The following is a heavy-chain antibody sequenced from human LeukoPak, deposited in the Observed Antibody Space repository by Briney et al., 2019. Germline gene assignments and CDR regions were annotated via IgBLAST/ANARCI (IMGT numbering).Heavy chain of an antibody. J-gene: IGHJ4*02. D-gene: IGHD5-12*01. Sequence: ASVKVSCKASGYTFTGYYMHWVRQAPGQGLEWMGWINPNSGGTNYAQKFQGRVTMTRDTSISTAYMELSRLRSGDTAVYYCARLHVDIVATAQDYWGQGTLVTVSS. V-gene: IGHV1-2*02. CDR3: ARLHVDIVATAQDY. CDR1: GYTFTGYY. CDR2: INPNSGGT.